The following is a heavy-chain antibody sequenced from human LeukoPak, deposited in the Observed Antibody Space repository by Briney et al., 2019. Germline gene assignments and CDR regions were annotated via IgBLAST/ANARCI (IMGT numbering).Heavy chain of an antibody. Sequence: GASVKVSCKASGGTFSSYAISWVGQAPGQGLEWMGGIIPIFGTANYAQKFQGRVTITTDESTSTAYMELSSLRSEDTAVYYCAREYCSSTSCYKGVQRDYYYMDVWGKGTTVTVSS. CDR2: IIPIFGTA. CDR3: AREYCSSTSCYKGVQRDYYYMDV. D-gene: IGHD2-2*02. V-gene: IGHV1-69*05. CDR1: GGTFSSYA. J-gene: IGHJ6*03.